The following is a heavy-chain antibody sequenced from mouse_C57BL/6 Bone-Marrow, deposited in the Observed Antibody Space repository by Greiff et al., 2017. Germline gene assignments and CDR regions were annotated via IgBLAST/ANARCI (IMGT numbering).Heavy chain of an antibody. CDR3: ARWSYYGNYGY. CDR2: IHPNSGST. V-gene: IGHV1-64*01. Sequence: QVQLKQPGAELVKPGASVKLSCKASGYTFTSYWMHWVKQRPGQGLEWIGMIHPNSGSTNYNEKFKSKATLTVDKSSSTAYMQLSSLTSEDSAVYYCARWSYYGNYGYWGQGTTLTVSS. CDR1: GYTFTSYW. J-gene: IGHJ2*01. D-gene: IGHD2-10*01.